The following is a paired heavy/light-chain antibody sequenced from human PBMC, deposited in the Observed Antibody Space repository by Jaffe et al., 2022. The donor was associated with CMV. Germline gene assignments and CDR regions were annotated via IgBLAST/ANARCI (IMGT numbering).Light chain of an antibody. CDR1: QDISNY. J-gene: IGKJ3*01. CDR3: QQYDNLPPVT. Sequence: DIQMTQSPSSLSASVGDRVTITCQASQDISNYLNWYQQKPGKAPKLLIYDASNLETGVPSRFSGSGSGTDFTFTISSLQPEDIATYYCQQYDNLPPVTFGPGTKVDIK. CDR2: DAS. V-gene: IGKV1-33*01.
Heavy chain of an antibody. V-gene: IGHV1-69*09. J-gene: IGHJ5*02. CDR1: GGTFSSYA. CDR3: ARDRRGIVVVVAAHAAGGWFDP. Sequence: QVQLVQSGAEVKKPGSSVKVSCKASGGTFSSYAISWVRQAPGQGLEWMGRIIPILGIANYAQKFQGRVTITADKSTSTAYMELSSLRSEDTAVYYCARDRRGIVVVVAAHAAGGWFDPWGQGTLVTVSS. CDR2: IIPILGIA. D-gene: IGHD2-15*01.